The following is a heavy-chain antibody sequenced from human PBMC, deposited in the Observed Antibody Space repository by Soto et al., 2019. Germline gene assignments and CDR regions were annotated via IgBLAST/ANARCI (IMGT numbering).Heavy chain of an antibody. CDR2: INPNSGGT. CDR3: ARERNWNDEPDAFDI. J-gene: IGHJ3*02. CDR1: GYALTGYY. Sequence: SVKVSCKASGYALTGYYMYWVRQATGQGLEWMGWINPNSGGTNYAQKFQGRVTMTRDTSISTAYMELSRLRSDDTAVYYCARERNWNDEPDAFDIWGQGTMVTVSS. V-gene: IGHV1-2*02. D-gene: IGHD1-1*01.